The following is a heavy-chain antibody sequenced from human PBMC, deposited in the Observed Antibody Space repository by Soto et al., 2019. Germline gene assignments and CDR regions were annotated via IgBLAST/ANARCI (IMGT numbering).Heavy chain of an antibody. CDR3: ARDPHIAAAGNSEWFDP. CDR2: IIPIFGTA. J-gene: IGHJ5*02. V-gene: IGHV1-69*01. D-gene: IGHD6-13*01. Sequence: QVQLVQSGAEVKQPGSSVTVSCKASGGTFSSYAISWVRQAPGHGLEWMGGIIPIFGTANYAQKFQGRVTITADEYRSTAYMELTSLRSEDTAGYHCARDPHIAAAGNSEWFDPWGQGTLVTVCS. CDR1: GGTFSSYA.